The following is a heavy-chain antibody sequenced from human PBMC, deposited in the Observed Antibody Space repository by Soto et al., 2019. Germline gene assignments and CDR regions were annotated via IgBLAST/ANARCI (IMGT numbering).Heavy chain of an antibody. D-gene: IGHD6-13*01. CDR1: GFTFSGYG. CDR2: INWNSGTT. Sequence: GGSLRLSCAASGFTFSGYGMNWVRQAPGKGLEWVSYINWNSGTTGYADSVKGRFTISRDNAKNSLYLQMNSLRAEDTVLFHCASLAGGAEAGAIDFWGQGTMVTVSS. V-gene: IGHV3-20*01. J-gene: IGHJ4*02. CDR3: ASLAGGAEAGAIDF.